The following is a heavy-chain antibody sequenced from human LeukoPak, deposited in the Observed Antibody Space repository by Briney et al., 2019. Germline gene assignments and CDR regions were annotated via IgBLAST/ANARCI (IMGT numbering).Heavy chain of an antibody. Sequence: GESLKISCTGSGYSFTNHCIGWLRPMPVKGLEWMGIIYPGDSDTRYSPSFQGQVTISADKSISTAYLQWSSLKASDTAMYYCARLPQWGETYHFDYWGQGTLLTVS. CDR1: GYSFTNHC. J-gene: IGHJ4*02. CDR2: IYPGDSDT. D-gene: IGHD1-26*01. V-gene: IGHV5-51*01. CDR3: ARLPQWGETYHFDY.